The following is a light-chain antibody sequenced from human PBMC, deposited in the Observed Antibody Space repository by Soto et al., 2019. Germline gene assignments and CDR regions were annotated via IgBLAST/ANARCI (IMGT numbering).Light chain of an antibody. CDR2: DIR. CDR1: SSEVGGYNY. J-gene: IGLJ1*01. CDR3: SSNTSSSTYV. Sequence: QSVLTQPASVSGSPGQSITISCTGNSSEVGGYNYVSWYQQHPGKDPKLMISDIRNRPSGVSYRFSGSESGNTASLSISGLQAEDDADYYSSSNTSSSTYVFGSGTKVTVL. V-gene: IGLV2-14*03.